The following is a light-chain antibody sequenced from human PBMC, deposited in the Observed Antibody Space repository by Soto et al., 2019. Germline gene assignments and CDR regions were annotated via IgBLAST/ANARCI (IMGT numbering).Light chain of an antibody. V-gene: IGKV3-15*01. CDR3: QQYNNWPWT. CDR1: QSVSSN. J-gene: IGKJ1*01. CDR2: GAS. Sequence: EIMMTQSPATLSVSPGERATLSCRASQSVSSNLAWYHQKPGQAPRLLIYGASTRATGIPARFSGSGSGTEFTLTISSLQSEDFAVYYCQQYNNWPWTFGQGTKVDI.